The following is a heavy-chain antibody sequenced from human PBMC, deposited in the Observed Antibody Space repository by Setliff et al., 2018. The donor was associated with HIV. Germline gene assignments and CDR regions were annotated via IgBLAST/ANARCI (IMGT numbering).Heavy chain of an antibody. D-gene: IGHD6-6*01. V-gene: IGHV4-39*01. Sequence: TSETLSLTCTASGGSISSSSYYWGWIRQPPGKGLEWIGNIYYSGSTYYNPSLKSRVTISVDTSKSHFSLKVSSVTAADTAVYYCARHRIAARRPPYYYMDVWGKGTTVTVSS. CDR1: GGSISSSSYY. CDR2: IYYSGST. CDR3: ARHRIAARRPPYYYMDV. J-gene: IGHJ6*03.